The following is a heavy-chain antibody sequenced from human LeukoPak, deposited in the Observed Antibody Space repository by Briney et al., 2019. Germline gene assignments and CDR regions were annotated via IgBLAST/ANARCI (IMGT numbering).Heavy chain of an antibody. Sequence: GGSLRLSCAASGFTFSSYAMSWVRQAPGKGLEWVANIKQDGSEKNYADSVKGRFTISRDNAKNSMSLQMNSLRAEDTAVYYCTREGILAGVDYWGQGTLVTVSS. CDR3: TREGILAGVDY. D-gene: IGHD6-13*01. V-gene: IGHV3-7*01. CDR2: IKQDGSEK. J-gene: IGHJ4*02. CDR1: GFTFSSYA.